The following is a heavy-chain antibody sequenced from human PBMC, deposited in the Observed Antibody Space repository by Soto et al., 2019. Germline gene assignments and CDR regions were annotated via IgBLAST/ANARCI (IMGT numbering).Heavy chain of an antibody. D-gene: IGHD1-26*01. CDR3: ATEFHFGGSYFFDY. CDR2: IIPIFGTA. CDR1: GGTFSSYA. Sequence: QVQLVQSGAEVKKPGSSVKVSCKASGGTFSSYAISWVRQAPGQGLEWMGGIIPIFGTANYAQKFQGRVTITADESTSTAYMELSSLRSEDTAVYYCATEFHFGGSYFFDYWGQGTLVTVSS. V-gene: IGHV1-69*01. J-gene: IGHJ4*02.